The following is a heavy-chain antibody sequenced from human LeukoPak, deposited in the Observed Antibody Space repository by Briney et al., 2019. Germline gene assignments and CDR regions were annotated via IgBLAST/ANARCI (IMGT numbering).Heavy chain of an antibody. CDR2: INHSGST. Sequence: SETLSLTCAVYGGSFSGYYWSWIRQPPGKGLEWIGEINHSGSTNYNPSLKSRVTMSVDTSKNQFSLKLSSVTAADTAVYYCARSIVVVVAATAWFDPWGQGTLVTVSS. J-gene: IGHJ5*02. CDR3: ARSIVVVVAATAWFDP. D-gene: IGHD2-15*01. V-gene: IGHV4-34*01. CDR1: GGSFSGYY.